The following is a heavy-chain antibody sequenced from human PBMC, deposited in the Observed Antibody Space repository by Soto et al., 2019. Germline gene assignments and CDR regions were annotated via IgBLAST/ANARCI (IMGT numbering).Heavy chain of an antibody. V-gene: IGHV4-31*03. CDR2: VSYTGNT. CDR3: ARGTLV. D-gene: IGHD2-2*01. J-gene: IGHJ4*02. Sequence: QVQLQESGPGLMQPSQTLSLTCTVSGGSIGSGGYRWSWIRQHPGRGLEWIGFVSYTGNTQYNPSLKRRVNISVDTSTKQFSLKLSSVTAADTAVYYCARGTLVWGQGTLVTVSS. CDR1: GGSIGSGGYR.